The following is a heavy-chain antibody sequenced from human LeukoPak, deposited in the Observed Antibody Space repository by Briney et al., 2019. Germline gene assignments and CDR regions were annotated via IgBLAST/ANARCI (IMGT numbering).Heavy chain of an antibody. Sequence: GGSLRLFCAASGFTFRSYAMSWVRQNPGKGRKWVSAVSGDGQRTFYADSVKGRYTIFRDNSMNTLSLQMNSLRVEDTAVYYCAKEQDNLLLLSHFDSWGQGILVTVSA. CDR2: VSGDGQRT. CDR3: AKEQDNLLLLSHFDS. D-gene: IGHD1-14*01. V-gene: IGHV3-23*01. CDR1: GFTFRSYA. J-gene: IGHJ4*02.